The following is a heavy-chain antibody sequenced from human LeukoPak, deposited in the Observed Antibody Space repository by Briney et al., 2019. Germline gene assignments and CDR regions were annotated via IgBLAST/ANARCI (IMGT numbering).Heavy chain of an antibody. CDR3: AKGLGYYYYMDV. CDR2: ISGSGGST. Sequence: GGSLRLSCAASGFTFGNYGMSWVRQAPGKGLEWVSAISGSGGSTYYADSVKGRFTISRDNSKNTLYLQMNSLRAEDTALYYCAKGLGYYYYMDVWGKGTTVTVSS. V-gene: IGHV3-23*01. CDR1: GFTFGNYG. J-gene: IGHJ6*03.